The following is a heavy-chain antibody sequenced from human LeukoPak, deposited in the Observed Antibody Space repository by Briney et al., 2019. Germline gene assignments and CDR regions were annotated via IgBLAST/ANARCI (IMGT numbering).Heavy chain of an antibody. CDR3: ARRSGYDRRAGTLDI. CDR1: VFTFTRFC. J-gene: IGHJ3*02. CDR2: ISDYNGDT. D-gene: IGHD5-12*01. Sequence: ASVTVSCMPSVFTFTRFCFSWVRQAPGHGLEGVGWISDYNGDTSHDQKFQGRVTISTDTSTNTAYMDLRSLTSDDTAVYYCARRSGYDRRAGTLDIWGQGTMVTVSS. V-gene: IGHV1-18*01.